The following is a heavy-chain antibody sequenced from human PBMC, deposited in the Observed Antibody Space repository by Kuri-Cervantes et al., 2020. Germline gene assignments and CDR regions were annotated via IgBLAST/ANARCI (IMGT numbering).Heavy chain of an antibody. D-gene: IGHD3-10*01. CDR2: IKQDGSEK. Sequence: GESLKISCVASGFTFSSYWMSWVRQAPGKGLEWVANIKQDGSEKYYVDSVKGRFTISRDNAKNSLYLQMNSLRAEDTAVYYCAREVGEETRDMYYFDYWGQGALVTVSS. CDR1: GFTFSSYW. V-gene: IGHV3-7*01. J-gene: IGHJ4*02. CDR3: AREVGEETRDMYYFDY.